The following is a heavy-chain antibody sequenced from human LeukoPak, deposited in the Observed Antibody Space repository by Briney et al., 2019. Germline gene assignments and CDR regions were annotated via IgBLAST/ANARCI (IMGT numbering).Heavy chain of an antibody. Sequence: SQTLSLTCALSGDSFSSNSAAWNWIRQSPSRGLEWLGRTYYRSKWYNDYAVSVKSRITINPDTSKNQFSLQLNSVTPEDTAVYYCARYRTYSGYDLGFDYWGQGTLVTVSS. V-gene: IGHV6-1*01. CDR3: ARYRTYSGYDLGFDY. CDR2: TYYRSKWYN. CDR1: GDSFSSNSAA. J-gene: IGHJ4*02. D-gene: IGHD5-12*01.